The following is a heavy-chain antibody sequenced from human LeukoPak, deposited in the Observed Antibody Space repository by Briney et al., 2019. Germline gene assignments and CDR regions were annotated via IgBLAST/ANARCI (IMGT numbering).Heavy chain of an antibody. D-gene: IGHD3-10*01. Sequence: SETLSPTCAVSGGSFSGNYWTWIRQPPGKGLEWVGEFTHVGDTNYNPSLKNRVSISVDTSENQFSLRLTSVTAADTAVYYCARGNRQLAYYGSGSRLPFDSWGQGTLVTASS. V-gene: IGHV4-34*01. J-gene: IGHJ4*02. CDR2: FTHVGDT. CDR3: ARGNRQLAYYGSGSRLPFDS. CDR1: GGSFSGNY.